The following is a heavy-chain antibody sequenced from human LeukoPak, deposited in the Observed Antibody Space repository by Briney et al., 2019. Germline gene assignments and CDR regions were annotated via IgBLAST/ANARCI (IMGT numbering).Heavy chain of an antibody. V-gene: IGHV1-24*01. CDR3: ARTASIAAAGTFDY. CDR1: GYTLTELS. CDR2: FDPEDGET. D-gene: IGHD6-13*01. Sequence: GASVKVSCKVSGYTLTELSMHWVRQAPGKGLEWMGGFDPEDGETIYAQKLQGRVTMTTDTSTSTAYMELRSLRSDDTAVYYCARTASIAAAGTFDYWGQGTLVTVSS. J-gene: IGHJ4*02.